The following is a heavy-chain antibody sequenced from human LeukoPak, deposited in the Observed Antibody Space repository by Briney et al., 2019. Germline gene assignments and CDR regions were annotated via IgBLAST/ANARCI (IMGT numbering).Heavy chain of an antibody. V-gene: IGHV4-34*01. CDR2: INHSGST. CDR3: ARGWHSYGPFDY. D-gene: IGHD5-18*01. Sequence: KPSETLSLTCAVYGGSFSGYYWSWIRQPPGKGLEWIGEINHSGSTNYNPSLKSRVTISVDTSKNQFSLKLSSVTAADTAVYYCARGWHSYGPFDYWGQGTLVTVSS. CDR1: GGSFSGYY. J-gene: IGHJ4*02.